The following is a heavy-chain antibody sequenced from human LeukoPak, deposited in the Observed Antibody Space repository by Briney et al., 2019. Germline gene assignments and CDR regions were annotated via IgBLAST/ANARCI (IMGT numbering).Heavy chain of an antibody. CDR2: ITPNNGNI. CDR1: GYTFTTYG. V-gene: IGHV1-18*01. CDR3: ARGGKYYYDSSGSFYYYYMDV. Sequence: ASVKVSCKASGYTFTTYGITWVRQAPGQGLEWMGWITPNNGNISYAQKFQGRFTMTTDTSTTTAYMELRSLRSDDTAVYYCARGGKYYYDSSGSFYYYYMDVWGKGTTVTISS. J-gene: IGHJ6*03. D-gene: IGHD3-22*01.